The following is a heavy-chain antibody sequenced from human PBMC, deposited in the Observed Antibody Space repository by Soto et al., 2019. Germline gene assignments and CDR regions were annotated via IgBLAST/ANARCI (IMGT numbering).Heavy chain of an antibody. J-gene: IGHJ5*02. D-gene: IGHD6-6*01. Sequence: QVTLKESGPVLVKPTETLTLTCTVSGFSLSNARMGVSWISQPPGKALEWLAHIFSNDEKSYSTSLKSRLTISKDTSKSQVVLTMTNMDPVDTATYYCARSVEYSSSPLFDPWGQGTLVTVSS. CDR3: ARSVEYSSSPLFDP. CDR1: GFSLSNARMG. V-gene: IGHV2-26*01. CDR2: IFSNDEK.